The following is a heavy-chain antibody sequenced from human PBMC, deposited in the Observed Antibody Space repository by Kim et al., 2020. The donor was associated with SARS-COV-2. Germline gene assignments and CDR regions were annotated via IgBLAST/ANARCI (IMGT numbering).Heavy chain of an antibody. CDR1: GFTFGTYP. CDR3: SGNFWNY. Sequence: GGSLRLSCTASGFTFGTYPMSWLRQAPGKGLEWIGFIRTTASGGATEYAPSVKGRFTISRDDSKSTAYLQMNSLKTEDSAVYYCSGNFWNYWGQGTLVTV. D-gene: IGHD1-1*01. V-gene: IGHV3-49*03. J-gene: IGHJ4*02. CDR2: IRTTASGGAT.